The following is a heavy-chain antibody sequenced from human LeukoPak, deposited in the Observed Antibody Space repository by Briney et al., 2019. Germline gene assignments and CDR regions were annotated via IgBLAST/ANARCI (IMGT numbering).Heavy chain of an antibody. Sequence: GASVKVSCKASGYTFTSYAMHWVRQAPGQRLEWKGWINAGNGNTKYSQKFQGRVTITRDTSASTVYMELSSLRSEDTAVYSCARDGIYGDCDIWGQGTMVTVSS. CDR3: ARDGIYGDCDI. CDR2: INAGNGNT. D-gene: IGHD4-17*01. J-gene: IGHJ3*02. CDR1: GYTFTSYA. V-gene: IGHV1-3*01.